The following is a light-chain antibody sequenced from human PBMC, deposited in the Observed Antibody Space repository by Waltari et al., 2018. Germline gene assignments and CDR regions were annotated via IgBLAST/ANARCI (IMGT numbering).Light chain of an antibody. J-gene: IGKJ1*01. CDR1: QSGSRA. Sequence: EIVLTQSQGTLSLYPGARATVSCRASQSGSRALAWYQQKPGQAPRLLIYGASTRATGIPDRFSGSGSGTDFSLTISRLEPDDFAVYYCQHYLRLPVTFGQGTTVEI. V-gene: IGKV3-20*01. CDR2: GAS. CDR3: QHYLRLPVT.